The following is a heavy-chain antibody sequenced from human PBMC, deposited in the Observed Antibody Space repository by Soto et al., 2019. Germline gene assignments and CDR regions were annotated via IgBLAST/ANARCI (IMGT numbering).Heavy chain of an antibody. CDR3: APLSVSLSGPYGVHV. Sequence: SETLSLTCSVSGYSVTSSDYYWAWIRQPPGKGLEWIGSMFYSGLTYYNPSLKSRVTLSVDTSKNQFSVRLNSVTAADTAVYYCAPLSVSLSGPYGVHVWGQGTTVTVSS. CDR1: GYSVTSSDYY. CDR2: MFYSGLT. J-gene: IGHJ6*02. D-gene: IGHD2-15*01. V-gene: IGHV4-39*01.